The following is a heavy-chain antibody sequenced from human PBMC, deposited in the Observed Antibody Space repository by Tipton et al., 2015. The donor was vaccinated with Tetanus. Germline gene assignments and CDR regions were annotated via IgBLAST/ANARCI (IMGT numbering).Heavy chain of an antibody. V-gene: IGHV4-4*07. CDR3: ARDVWRYYDSSGYQDHDAFDI. CDR2: IYTSGST. J-gene: IGHJ3*02. D-gene: IGHD3-22*01. CDR1: GGSISTYY. Sequence: TLSLTCTVSGGSISTYYWSWIRQPAGKGLEWIGRIYTSGSTNYNPSLKRRVTMSVDTSNTQFSLKLSSVTAADTAVYYCARDVWRYYDSSGYQDHDAFDIWGRGTMVTVSS.